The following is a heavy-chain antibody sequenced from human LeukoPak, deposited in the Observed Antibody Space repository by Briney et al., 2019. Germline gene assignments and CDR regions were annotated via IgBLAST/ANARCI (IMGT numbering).Heavy chain of an antibody. Sequence: SETLSLTCSVSGDSINNHYWSWIRQPPGKGLEWIGYIYYSGSTYYNPSLKSRVIISVDTSKTQFSLMLSSVTAADTAVYYCTRNYCSSTSRYKRYFDYWGQGTLVTVSS. D-gene: IGHD2-2*02. CDR1: GDSINNHY. CDR2: IYYSGST. J-gene: IGHJ4*02. V-gene: IGHV4-59*11. CDR3: TRNYCSSTSRYKRYFDY.